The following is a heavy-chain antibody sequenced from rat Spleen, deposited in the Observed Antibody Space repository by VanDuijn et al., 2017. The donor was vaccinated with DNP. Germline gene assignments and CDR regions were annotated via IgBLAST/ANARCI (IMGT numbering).Heavy chain of an antibody. Sequence: EVQLVESGGGLVQPGRSLKLSCAASGFTFSDYYMAWVRQAATKGLEWVASISYDGSSTYYGGSVKGRFTISRDNAENTVYLQMSSLRSEDTATYYCASWAPIAPLSTSNYWGQGVMVTVSS. CDR2: ISYDGSST. CDR3: ASWAPIAPLSTSNY. V-gene: IGHV5-22*01. J-gene: IGHJ2*01. D-gene: IGHD1-2*01. CDR1: GFTFSDYY.